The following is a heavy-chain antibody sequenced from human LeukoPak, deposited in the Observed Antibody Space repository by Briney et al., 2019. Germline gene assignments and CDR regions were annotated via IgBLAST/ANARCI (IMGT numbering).Heavy chain of an antibody. CDR1: GYSISSGYY. CDR3: ARAGPDYHFDY. CDR2: IYYSGST. J-gene: IGHJ4*02. D-gene: IGHD5-12*01. Sequence: PSETLSLTCTVSGYSISSGYYWAWIRQPPGKGLEWIGYIYYSGSTNYNPSLKSRVTISVDTSKNQFSLKLSSVTAANTAVYYCARAGPDYHFDYWGQGTLVTVSS. V-gene: IGHV4-61*01.